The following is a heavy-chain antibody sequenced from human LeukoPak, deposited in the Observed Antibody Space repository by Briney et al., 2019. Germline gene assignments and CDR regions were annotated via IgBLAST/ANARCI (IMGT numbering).Heavy chain of an antibody. D-gene: IGHD3-3*01. J-gene: IGHJ6*02. CDR1: GFTFSSYA. CDR3: AKDRSVGVAIYYYYGMDV. Sequence: GASLRLSCAASGFTFSSYAMSWVRQAPGKGLEWVATISGSGGSTYYADSVKGRFTISRDNSKNTLYLQMNSLRVEDTAVYCCAKDRSVGVAIYYYYGMDVWGQGTTVTVSS. V-gene: IGHV3-23*01. CDR2: ISGSGGST.